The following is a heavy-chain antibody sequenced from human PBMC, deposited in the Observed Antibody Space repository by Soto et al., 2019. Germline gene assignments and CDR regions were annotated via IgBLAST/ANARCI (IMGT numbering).Heavy chain of an antibody. CDR2: IFHSGST. Sequence: SETLSLTCTVSGGSISSSSYYWGWIRQPPGRGLEWIGYIFHSGSTNYNPSLKSRVTISVDTSKNQFSLKLSSVTAADTAVYYCARLYYDSSDYYYFDYWGQGTLVTVSS. J-gene: IGHJ4*02. CDR3: ARLYYDSSDYYYFDY. D-gene: IGHD3-22*01. V-gene: IGHV4-61*05. CDR1: GGSISSSSYY.